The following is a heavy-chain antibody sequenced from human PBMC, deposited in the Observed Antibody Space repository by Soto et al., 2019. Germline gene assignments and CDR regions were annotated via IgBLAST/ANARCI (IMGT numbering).Heavy chain of an antibody. J-gene: IGHJ5*02. V-gene: IGHV1-3*01. CDR2: INASNGNT. CDR1: GYTFTSYA. D-gene: IGHD3-10*01. Sequence: GASVKVSCKASGYTFTSYAMHWVRQAPGQRLEWMGWINASNGNTKYAQKVQGRVTMTTDTSTSTAYMELRSLRSDDTAVYYCARGAGSGSYYNQYNWFDPWGQGTLVTVSS. CDR3: ARGAGSGSYYNQYNWFDP.